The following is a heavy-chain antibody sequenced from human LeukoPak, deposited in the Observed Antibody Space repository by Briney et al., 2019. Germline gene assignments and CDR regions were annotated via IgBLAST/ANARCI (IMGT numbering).Heavy chain of an antibody. J-gene: IGHJ5*02. D-gene: IGHD2-2*01. CDR3: ARGPFVVVPAAMRWFDP. Sequence: SVKVSCKASGGTFSSYTISWVRQAPGQGLEWMGRIIPIFGIANYAQKFQGRVTITADKSTSTAYMELSSLRSEDTAVYYCARGPFVVVPAAMRWFDPWGQGTLVTVSS. V-gene: IGHV1-69*02. CDR1: GGTFSSYT. CDR2: IIPIFGIA.